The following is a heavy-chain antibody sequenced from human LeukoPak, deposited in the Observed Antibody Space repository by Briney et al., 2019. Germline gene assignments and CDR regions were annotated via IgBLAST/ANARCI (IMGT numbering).Heavy chain of an antibody. CDR2: MNPNSGNT. V-gene: IGHV1-8*01. J-gene: IGHJ5*02. Sequence: ASVKVSCKASGYTFTSYDINWVRQATGQGLEWMGWMNPNSGNTGYAQKFQGRVTMTRNTSISTAYMELSRLRSDDTAVYYCARYYDFWSGDIPGGFDPWGQGTLVTVSS. D-gene: IGHD3-3*01. CDR3: ARYYDFWSGDIPGGFDP. CDR1: GYTFTSYD.